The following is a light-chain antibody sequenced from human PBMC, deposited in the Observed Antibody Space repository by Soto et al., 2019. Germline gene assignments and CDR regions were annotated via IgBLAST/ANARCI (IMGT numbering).Light chain of an antibody. CDR2: GTS. CDR1: QSISNS. J-gene: IGKJ2*01. V-gene: IGKV3-15*01. CDR3: QQYNNWPPRT. Sequence: EIVMTQSPASLAVSPGETATLSCRASQSISNSLAWYEQNPGQAPSLIIYGTSTRATGIPARFSGSESGTEFTHTISSLQSEDSALSYCQQYNNWPPRTFGQATKLEIK.